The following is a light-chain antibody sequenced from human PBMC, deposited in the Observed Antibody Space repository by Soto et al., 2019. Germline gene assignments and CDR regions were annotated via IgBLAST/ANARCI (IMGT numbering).Light chain of an antibody. CDR3: QQYGSSPPIT. CDR2: GAS. V-gene: IGKV3-20*01. CDR1: QSVSSSY. Sequence: EIVLTHSPGTLSLSPGERATLSCRASQSVSSSYLAWYQQKPGQAPRLLIYGASSRATGIPDRSSGSGSGTDFTLTISRLEPEDFAVYYCQQYGSSPPITFGQGTRLEIK. J-gene: IGKJ5*01.